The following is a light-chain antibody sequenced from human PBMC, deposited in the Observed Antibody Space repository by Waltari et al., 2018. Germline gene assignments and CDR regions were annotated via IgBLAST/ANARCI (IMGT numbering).Light chain of an antibody. CDR1: QNIYTY. J-gene: IGKJ4*01. CDR2: DAS. CDR3: QQRVNWPSLT. Sequence: EIVLTQSPATLSLSAGERATLSCRASQNIYTYLAWYQQKPGQAPRLLIHDASIRATGTPARFSGSGSWTDFTLTISSLEPEDFAVYYCQQRVNWPSLTFGGGTRVEIK. V-gene: IGKV3-11*01.